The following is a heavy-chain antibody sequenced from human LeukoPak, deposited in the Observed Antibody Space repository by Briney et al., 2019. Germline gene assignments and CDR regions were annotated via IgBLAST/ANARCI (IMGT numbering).Heavy chain of an antibody. V-gene: IGHV3-9*01. CDR1: GFTFDDYT. D-gene: IGHD5-18*01. J-gene: IGHJ6*02. CDR3: AKDRTWIQLSYYYYGMDV. CDR2: ISWNSGTI. Sequence: SLRLSCAASGFTFDDYTMHWVRQAPGKGLEWVSGISWNSGTIGYADSVRGRFTISRDNAKNSLYLQMNSLRAEDTAVYYCAKDRTWIQLSYYYYGMDVWGQGTTVTVSS.